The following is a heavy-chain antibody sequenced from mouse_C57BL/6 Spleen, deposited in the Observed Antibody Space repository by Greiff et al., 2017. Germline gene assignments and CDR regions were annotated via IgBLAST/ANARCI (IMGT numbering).Heavy chain of an antibody. V-gene: IGHV1-9*01. CDR1: GYTFTGYW. CDR2: ILPGSGST. CDR3: ARSRGDGNYEGGAMDY. D-gene: IGHD2-1*01. Sequence: VKLVESGAELMKPGASVKLSCKATGYTFTGYWIEWVKQRPGHGLEWIGEILPGSGSTNYNEKFKGKATFTADTSSNTAYMQLSSLTTEDSAIYYCARSRGDGNYEGGAMDYWGQGTSVTVSS. J-gene: IGHJ4*01.